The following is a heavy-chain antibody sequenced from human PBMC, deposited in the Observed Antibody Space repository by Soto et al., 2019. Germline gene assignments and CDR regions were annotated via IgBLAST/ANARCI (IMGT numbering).Heavy chain of an antibody. Sequence: QVQLQESGPGLVKPSETLSLTCTVSGGSISSNYWSWIRQPPGKGLEWIGYIYYRGSTNYNPSLKSRVTISVDTSKNQFSLKLSSMTAADTAVYYCATGRDGYNFYWGQGTLVTVSS. CDR2: IYYRGST. V-gene: IGHV4-59*01. J-gene: IGHJ4*02. CDR1: GGSISSNY. CDR3: ATGRDGYNFY. D-gene: IGHD5-18*01.